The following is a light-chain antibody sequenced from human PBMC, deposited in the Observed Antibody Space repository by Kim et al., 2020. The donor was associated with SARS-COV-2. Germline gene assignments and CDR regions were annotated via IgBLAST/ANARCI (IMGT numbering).Light chain of an antibody. CDR2: KDT. CDR1: EMPRHS. J-gene: IGLJ3*02. CDR3: QSGDSSGSYWL. Sequence: TASITCSWDEMPRHSAYCNQQKPGQAPVLVIYKDTERPSEIPERFSGSSSGTTVTLTISGVQAEDEADYYCQSGDSSGSYWLFGGGTQLTVL. V-gene: IGLV3-25*03.